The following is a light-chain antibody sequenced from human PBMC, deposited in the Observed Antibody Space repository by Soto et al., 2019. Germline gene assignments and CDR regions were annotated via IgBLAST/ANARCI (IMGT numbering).Light chain of an antibody. CDR2: EVS. CDR1: SSDIGDYNY. CDR3: SSYTSSSDVL. J-gene: IGLJ2*01. V-gene: IGLV2-14*01. Sequence: QSALTQPASVSGSPGQSITISCTGTSSDIGDYNYVSWYQQHPGKAPKLMIYEVSNRPSGVSNRFSGSKSGNTASLTISGLQAEDEADYYCSSYTSSSDVLFGGGTKLTVL.